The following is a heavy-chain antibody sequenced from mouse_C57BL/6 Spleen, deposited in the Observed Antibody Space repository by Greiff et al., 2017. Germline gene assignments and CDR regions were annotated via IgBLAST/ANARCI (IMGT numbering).Heavy chain of an antibody. V-gene: IGHV1-52*01. Sequence: VQLQQPGAELVRPGSSVKLSCKASGYTFTSYWMHWVKQRPIQGLEWIGNIDPSDSETHYNQKFKDKATLTVAKSSSTAYMQLSSLTSEDSAVYYCARGSYYYGSSSYYAMDYWGQGTSVTVSS. CDR1: GYTFTSYW. J-gene: IGHJ4*01. CDR2: IDPSDSET. CDR3: ARGSYYYGSSSYYAMDY. D-gene: IGHD1-1*01.